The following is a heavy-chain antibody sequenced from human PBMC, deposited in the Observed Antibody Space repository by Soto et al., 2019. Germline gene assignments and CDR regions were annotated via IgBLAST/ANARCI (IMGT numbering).Heavy chain of an antibody. D-gene: IGHD6-13*01. Sequence: SETLSLTCTVSGGSISSGDYYWTWIRQPPGKGLEWIGYISYSGSTYYNPSLKSRLTISVDTSKNQFSLRLSSVTAADTAVYYCARVEYSSSWSQDYWGQGTLVTVSS. CDR3: ARVEYSSSWSQDY. V-gene: IGHV4-30-4*01. J-gene: IGHJ4*02. CDR1: GGSISSGDYY. CDR2: ISYSGST.